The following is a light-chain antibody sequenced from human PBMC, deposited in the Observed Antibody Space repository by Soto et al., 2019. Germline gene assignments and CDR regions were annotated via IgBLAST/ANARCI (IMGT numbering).Light chain of an antibody. Sequence: DIQMTQSPSSLSASVGDRVTITRQASQDIKNYVNWYQQKPGKAPQLLVYAASTLELGVPSRFSGSGSGTEFTFTISSLQPEDIATYYCQQYGSQFTFGPGTKVD. CDR2: AAS. J-gene: IGKJ3*01. CDR1: QDIKNY. CDR3: QQYGSQFT. V-gene: IGKV1-33*01.